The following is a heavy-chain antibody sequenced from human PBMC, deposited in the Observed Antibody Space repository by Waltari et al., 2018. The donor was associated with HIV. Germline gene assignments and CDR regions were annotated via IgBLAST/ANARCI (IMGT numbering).Heavy chain of an antibody. CDR2: IWYDGTNK. Sequence: VEVVESGGGMVQPGGSVRLSCAASGFTFSSFGMHWLRQAPGKGLEWVAVIWYDGTNKYYGDSVKGRFTISRDNSKDMVYLQMDSLRVEDTGVYYCARDRRSTVIGPDYWGQGTVVVVSS. D-gene: IGHD4-17*01. CDR3: ARDRRSTVIGPDY. V-gene: IGHV3-33*01. J-gene: IGHJ4*02. CDR1: GFTFSSFG.